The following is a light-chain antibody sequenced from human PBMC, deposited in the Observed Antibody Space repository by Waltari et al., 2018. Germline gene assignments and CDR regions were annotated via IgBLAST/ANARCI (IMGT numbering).Light chain of an antibody. V-gene: IGKV1-5*03. Sequence: DIQMTQSPSTLSASVGDRVTITCRASQTIGTWLAWYQQKPGNAPNLLIYGASNLQSGVPSRFSGSGSGTEFTLAISSLQADDFATYYCQQYNISFSTFGQGTKVDIK. CDR3: QQYNISFST. CDR2: GAS. CDR1: QTIGTW. J-gene: IGKJ1*01.